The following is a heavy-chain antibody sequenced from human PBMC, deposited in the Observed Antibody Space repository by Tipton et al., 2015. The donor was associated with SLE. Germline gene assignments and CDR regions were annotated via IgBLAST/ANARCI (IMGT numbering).Heavy chain of an antibody. CDR1: GFTFDDYT. D-gene: IGHD6-19*01. V-gene: IGHV3-43*01. J-gene: IGHJ3*02. CDR3: ASQIAVDAFDI. Sequence: SLRLSCAVSGFTFDDYTMHWVRQAPGKGLEWVSLITWDGGSTYYADSVKGRFTISRDNAKNSLYLQMNSLRAEDTAVYYCASQIAVDAFDIWGQGTMVTVSS. CDR2: ITWDGGST.